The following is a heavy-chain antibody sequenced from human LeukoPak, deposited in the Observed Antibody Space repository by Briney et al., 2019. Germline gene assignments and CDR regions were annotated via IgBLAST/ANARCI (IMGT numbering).Heavy chain of an antibody. CDR3: ARAPFGWAGVDV. V-gene: IGHV3-74*01. Sequence: GGSLRLSCAASGFTFSSYWMHWVRQAPGKGLVWVSRINSDGSSTSYADSVKGRFTISRDNAKNTLYLQMNSLRAEDTAVYYCARAPFGWAGVDVWGKGTTVTVSS. J-gene: IGHJ6*04. CDR2: INSDGSST. D-gene: IGHD3-3*01. CDR1: GFTFSSYW.